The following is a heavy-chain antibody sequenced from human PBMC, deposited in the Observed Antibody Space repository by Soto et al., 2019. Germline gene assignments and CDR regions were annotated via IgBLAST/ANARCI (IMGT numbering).Heavy chain of an antibody. D-gene: IGHD4-17*01. CDR1: GLTFSNYA. V-gene: IGHV3-30*15. J-gene: IGHJ4*02. Sequence: QVLLVESGGGVVQPGRSLRLSCAASGLTFSNYAMHWVRQAPGKGLEWVAFISYDGTNRCYPDSVKGRFTISRDNSKNTLCLQMSSLKTEDTAVYYCARESSSTVTTGGGGSAKDYWGQGTLVTVSS. CDR3: ARESSSTVTTGGGGSAKDY. CDR2: ISYDGTNR.